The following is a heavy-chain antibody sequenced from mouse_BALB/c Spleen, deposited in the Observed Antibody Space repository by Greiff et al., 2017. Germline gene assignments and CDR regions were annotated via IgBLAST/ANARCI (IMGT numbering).Heavy chain of an antibody. V-gene: IGHV4-1*02. CDR1: GFDFSRYW. J-gene: IGHJ1*01. CDR3: ARPFITTVVAHWYFDV. Sequence: EVQLVESGGGLVQPGGSLKLSCAASGFDFSRYWMSWVRQAPGKGLEWIGEINPDSSTINYTPSLKDKFIISRDNAKNTLYLQMSKVRSEDTALYYCARPFITTVVAHWYFDVWGAGTTVTVSS. CDR2: INPDSSTI. D-gene: IGHD1-1*01.